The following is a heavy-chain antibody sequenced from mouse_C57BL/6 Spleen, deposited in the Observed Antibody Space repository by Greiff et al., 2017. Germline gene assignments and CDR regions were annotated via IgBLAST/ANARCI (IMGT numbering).Heavy chain of an antibody. CDR2: INPSTGGT. CDR1: GYSFTGYY. D-gene: IGHD2-5*01. Sequence: EVQGVESGPELVKPGASVKISCKASGYSFTGYYMNWVKQSPEKSLEWIGEINPSTGGTTYNQKFKAKATLTVDKSSSTAYMQLKSLTSEDSAVYYCARYSNYRYFDVWGTGTTVTVSS. J-gene: IGHJ1*03. V-gene: IGHV1-42*01. CDR3: ARYSNYRYFDV.